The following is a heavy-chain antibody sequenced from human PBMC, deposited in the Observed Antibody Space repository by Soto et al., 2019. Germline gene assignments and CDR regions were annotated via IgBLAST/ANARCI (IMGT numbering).Heavy chain of an antibody. CDR3: ARDSRKLPKDIVVVVATISNWFDP. V-gene: IGHV1-24*01. J-gene: IGHJ5*02. CDR2: FDPEDGDT. Sequence: ASVKVSCKVSGYTLTELSMHWVRQAPGKGLEWMGGFDPEDGDTSYAQKFQGRVTMTRDTSTSTVYMELSSLRSEDTAVYYCARDSRKLPKDIVVVVATISNWFDPWGQGTLVTV. CDR1: GYTLTELS. D-gene: IGHD2-15*01.